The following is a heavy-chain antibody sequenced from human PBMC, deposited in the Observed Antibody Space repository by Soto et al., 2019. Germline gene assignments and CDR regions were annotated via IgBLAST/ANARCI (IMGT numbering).Heavy chain of an antibody. CDR1: GGSISSGGYY. D-gene: IGHD2-15*01. CDR3: ARDCSGGSCYSGAGYGMDV. Sequence: KTSETLSLTCTVSGGSISSGGYYWSWIRQHPGKGLEWIGYIYYSGSTYYNPSLKSRVTISVDTSKNQFSLKLSSVTAADTAVYYCARDCSGGSCYSGAGYGMDVWGQGTTVTVSS. J-gene: IGHJ6*02. V-gene: IGHV4-31*03. CDR2: IYYSGST.